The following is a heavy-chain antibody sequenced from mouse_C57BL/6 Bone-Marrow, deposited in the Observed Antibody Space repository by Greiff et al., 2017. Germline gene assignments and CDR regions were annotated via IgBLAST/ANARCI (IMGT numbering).Heavy chain of an antibody. CDR3: ARKDSSVYGRAD. CDR2: IYPSDSET. CDR1: GYTFTSYW. J-gene: IGHJ3*01. D-gene: IGHD3-2*02. V-gene: IGHV1-61*01. Sequence: QVQLQQPGAELVRPGSSVKLSCKASGYTFTSYWMDWVKQRPGQGLEWIGNIYPSDSETHYNQKFKDKATLTVDKSSSTAYMQLSSLTSEDSAVYDCARKDSSVYGRADWGQGTLVTVSA.